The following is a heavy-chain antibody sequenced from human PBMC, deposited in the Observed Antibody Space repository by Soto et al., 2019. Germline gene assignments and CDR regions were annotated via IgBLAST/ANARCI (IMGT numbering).Heavy chain of an antibody. Sequence: EVQLVESGGGLVQPGRSLRLSCAASGFTFDDYAVHWVRQAPGKGLEWVSGISWNSGSIGYADSVKGRFTISRDNAKNSLYLQMNSLRAEDTALYYCAKVTAAGMDYWGQGTLVTVSS. J-gene: IGHJ4*02. CDR3: AKVTAAGMDY. D-gene: IGHD6-13*01. CDR1: GFTFDDYA. V-gene: IGHV3-9*01. CDR2: ISWNSGSI.